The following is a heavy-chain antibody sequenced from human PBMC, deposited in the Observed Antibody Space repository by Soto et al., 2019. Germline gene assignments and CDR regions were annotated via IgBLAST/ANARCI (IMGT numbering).Heavy chain of an antibody. CDR2: IIPIVDVA. D-gene: IGHD2-15*01. CDR3: ASSFLHESAVGTGGH. V-gene: IGHV1-69*02. J-gene: IGHJ4*02. CDR1: GGTFHNYT. Sequence: QVQLVQSGAEVKEPGSSVKVSCKTPGGTFHNYTINWVRQAPGQGLEWMGRIIPIVDVANYAQKFQGRVTITADKSTSTAYMELSSLRSEDTAEYFCASSFLHESAVGTGGHWGQGTLVTVSS.